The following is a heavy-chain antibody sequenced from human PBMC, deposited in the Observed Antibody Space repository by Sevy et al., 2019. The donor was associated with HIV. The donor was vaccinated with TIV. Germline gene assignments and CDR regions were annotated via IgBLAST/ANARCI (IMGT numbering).Heavy chain of an antibody. Sequence: ASVKVSCKTSGYTFIAYYIHWVRQAPGQGLEWMGWINPNNGATNYAQKLLGRVTMTRDTSIRTLNMELSGLRSDDTAISYCARGSPGYGSGGYELDNWGQGTLVTVSS. CDR1: GYTFIAYY. V-gene: IGHV1-2*02. CDR3: ARGSPGYGSGGYELDN. J-gene: IGHJ4*02. CDR2: INPNNGAT. D-gene: IGHD6-19*01.